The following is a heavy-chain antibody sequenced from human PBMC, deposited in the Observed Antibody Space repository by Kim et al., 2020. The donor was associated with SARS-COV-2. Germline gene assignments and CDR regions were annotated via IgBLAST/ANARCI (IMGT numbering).Heavy chain of an antibody. V-gene: IGHV1-46*01. CDR2: INPSGGST. CDR1: GYTFTSYY. Sequence: ASVKVSCKASGYTFTSYYMHWVRQAPGQGLEWMGIINPSGGSTSYAQKFQGRVTMTRDTSTSTVYMELSSLRSEDTAVYYCARARIAAAGTSYYYYGMDVWGQGTTVTVSS. J-gene: IGHJ6*02. CDR3: ARARIAAAGTSYYYYGMDV. D-gene: IGHD6-13*01.